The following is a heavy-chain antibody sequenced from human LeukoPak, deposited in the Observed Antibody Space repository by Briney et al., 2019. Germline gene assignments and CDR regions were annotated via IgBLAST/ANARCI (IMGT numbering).Heavy chain of an antibody. CDR1: GFTFSNYA. V-gene: IGHV3-30*01. J-gene: IGHJ4*02. CDR3: ARQRTNYDSSGYYHEYYFDY. Sequence: GRSLRLSCAASGFTFSNYAMHWVRQAPGKGLEWVAVISYDGSNKYYADSVKGRFTISRDSSKNTLYLQMNSLRAEDTAVYYCARQRTNYDSSGYYHEYYFDYWGQGTLVTVSS. CDR2: ISYDGSNK. D-gene: IGHD3-22*01.